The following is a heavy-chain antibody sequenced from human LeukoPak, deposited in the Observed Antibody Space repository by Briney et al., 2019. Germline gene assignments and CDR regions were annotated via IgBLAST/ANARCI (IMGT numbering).Heavy chain of an antibody. CDR3: ARNKNDYGSGTQYMDV. CDR1: GYTFTSYY. J-gene: IGHJ6*03. CDR2: INPSGGST. V-gene: IGHV1-46*01. D-gene: IGHD3-10*01. Sequence: GASVKVSCKASGYTFTSYYMHWVRQAPGQGLEWMGIINPSGGSTSYAQKFQGRVTMTRDTSTSTVYMELSSLRSEDTAVYYCARNKNDYGSGTQYMDVWGKGTTVTISS.